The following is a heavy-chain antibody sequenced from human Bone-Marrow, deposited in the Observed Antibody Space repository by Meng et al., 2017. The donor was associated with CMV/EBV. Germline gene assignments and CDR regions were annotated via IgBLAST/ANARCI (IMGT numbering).Heavy chain of an antibody. CDR1: GFTFSSYS. Sequence: GGSLRLSCAASGFTFSSYSMNWARQAPGKGLEWVSSISSSSSYIYYADSVKGRFTISRDNAKNTLYLQMNSLRAEDTAVYYCAGCYETGLGYYYYGMDVWGQGTTVTV. CDR2: ISSSSSYI. J-gene: IGHJ6*02. CDR3: AGCYETGLGYYYYGMDV. V-gene: IGHV3-21*01. D-gene: IGHD2-15*01.